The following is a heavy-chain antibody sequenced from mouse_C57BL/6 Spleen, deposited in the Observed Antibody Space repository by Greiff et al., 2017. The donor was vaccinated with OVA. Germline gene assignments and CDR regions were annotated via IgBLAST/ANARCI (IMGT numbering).Heavy chain of an antibody. V-gene: IGHV1-82*01. Sequence: QVQLQQSGPELVKPGASVKISCKASGYAFSSSWMNWVKQRPGKGLEWIGRIYPGDGATNYNGKFKGKATLTADKSSSTAYMQLSSLTSEDSAVYFCARQDLYYDYFDYWGQGTTLTVSS. CDR1: GYAFSSSW. D-gene: IGHD2-4*01. CDR3: ARQDLYYDYFDY. CDR2: IYPGDGAT. J-gene: IGHJ2*01.